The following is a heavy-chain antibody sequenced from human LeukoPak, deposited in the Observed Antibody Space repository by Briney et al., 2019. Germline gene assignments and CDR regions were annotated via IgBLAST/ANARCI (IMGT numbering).Heavy chain of an antibody. J-gene: IGHJ4*02. Sequence: GASVKVSCKASGYSFTGNYMHWVRQAPGQGFEWMGWINPNTGGTNYAQKFKGRVLMTRDTSISTAYLELSSLKSDDTAVHYCARVGYCSRGVCYNYDYWGQGTQVTVSS. CDR2: INPNTGGT. CDR3: ARVGYCSRGVCYNYDY. CDR1: GYSFTGNY. D-gene: IGHD2-8*01. V-gene: IGHV1-2*02.